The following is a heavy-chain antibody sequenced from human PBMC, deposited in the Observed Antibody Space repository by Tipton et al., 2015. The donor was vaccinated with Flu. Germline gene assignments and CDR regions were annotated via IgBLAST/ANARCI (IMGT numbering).Heavy chain of an antibody. V-gene: IGHV3-43*02. CDR2: ISADGGRT. Sequence: SLRLSCAASGFTFDDYAMHWVRQAPGKGLEWVSLISADGGRTNYADSVKGRFTISRDNSKNSLYLQMNSLGTEDTALYYCAKVVLRGSGWYRSPIGYWGQGTLVTVSS. CDR1: GFTFDDYA. J-gene: IGHJ4*02. CDR3: AKVVLRGSGWYRSPIGY. D-gene: IGHD6-19*01.